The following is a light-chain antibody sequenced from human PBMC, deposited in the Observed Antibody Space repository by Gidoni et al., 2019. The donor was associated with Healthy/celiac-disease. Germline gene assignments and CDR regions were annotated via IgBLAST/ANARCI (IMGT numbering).Light chain of an antibody. Sequence: SYELTQPPSASVPPGQTASITCSGDKLGDKYACWYQQKPGQSPVLVIYQDSKRPSGIPERFSGSNSGNTATLTISGTQAMDEADYYCQAWDSSTAVFGGGTKLTVL. CDR2: QDS. CDR1: KLGDKY. V-gene: IGLV3-1*01. J-gene: IGLJ2*01. CDR3: QAWDSSTAV.